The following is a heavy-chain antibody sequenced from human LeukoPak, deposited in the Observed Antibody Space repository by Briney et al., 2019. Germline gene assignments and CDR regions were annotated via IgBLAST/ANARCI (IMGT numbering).Heavy chain of an antibody. Sequence: GSLRLSCAASGFTVSSNYMSWVRQAPGKGLEWVSVIYSGGSTYYADSVKGRFTISRDNSKNTLYLQMNSLRAEDTAVYYCVREDTPATANYWGQGTLVTISS. V-gene: IGHV3-53*01. J-gene: IGHJ4*02. CDR1: GFTVSSNY. CDR2: IYSGGST. CDR3: VREDTPATANY. D-gene: IGHD2-21*02.